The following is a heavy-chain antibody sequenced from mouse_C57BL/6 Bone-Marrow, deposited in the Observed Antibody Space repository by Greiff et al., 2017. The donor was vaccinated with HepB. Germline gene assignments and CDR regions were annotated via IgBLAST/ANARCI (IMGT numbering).Heavy chain of an antibody. Sequence: EVKLMESGPGLVKPSQSLSLTCSVTGYSITSGYYWNWIRQFPGNKLEWMGYISYDGSNNYNPSLKNRISITRDTSKNQFFLKLNSVTTEDTATYYCARDNGTGAMDYWGQGTSVTVSS. CDR2: ISYDGSN. CDR1: GYSITSGYY. V-gene: IGHV3-6*01. D-gene: IGHD4-1*01. CDR3: ARDNGTGAMDY. J-gene: IGHJ4*01.